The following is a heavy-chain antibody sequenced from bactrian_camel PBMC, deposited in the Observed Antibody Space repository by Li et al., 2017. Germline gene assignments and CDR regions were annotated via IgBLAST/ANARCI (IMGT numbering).Heavy chain of an antibody. CDR1: GITIGRYI. V-gene: IGHV3S55*01. J-gene: IGHJ7*01. D-gene: IGHD6*01. CDR2: FEAGRT. Sequence: HVQLVESGGGSVQAGGSVRLSCAASGITIGRYIMAWFRQLPGKRREGVAVFEAGRTRYPDSVKGRFTISVDNAQKTFYLQMNNLQPEDSGMYYCATGTVPFTVIMAGGSCFDQDLDYWGKGTQVTVS.